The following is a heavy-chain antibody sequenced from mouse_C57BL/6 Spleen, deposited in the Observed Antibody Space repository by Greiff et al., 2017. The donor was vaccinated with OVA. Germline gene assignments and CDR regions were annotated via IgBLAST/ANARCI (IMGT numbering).Heavy chain of an antibody. Sequence: VQLQQPGAELVMPGASVKLSCKASGYTFTSYWMHWVKQRPGQGLEWIGEIDPSDSYTNYNQKFKGKSTLSVDKSSSTAYMQLSSLTSEDSAVYYCARSTAGTLYRRYFDYWGQGTTLTVSS. D-gene: IGHD5-1*01. CDR2: IDPSDSYT. J-gene: IGHJ2*01. CDR3: ARSTAGTLYRRYFDY. CDR1: GYTFTSYW. V-gene: IGHV1-69*01.